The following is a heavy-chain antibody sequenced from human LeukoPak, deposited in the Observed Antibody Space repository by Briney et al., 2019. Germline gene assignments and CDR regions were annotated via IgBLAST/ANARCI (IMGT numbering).Heavy chain of an antibody. D-gene: IGHD3-10*01. CDR1: GGTFSSYA. CDR3: ARDRAGVSSWFDP. Sequence: ASVKVSCKASGGTFSSYAISRVRQALGQGLEWMGGIIPIFGTANYSQKFQGRVTITTDESTSTAYMELSSLRSEDTAVYYCARDRAGVSSWFDPWGQGTLVTVSS. J-gene: IGHJ5*02. CDR2: IIPIFGTA. V-gene: IGHV1-69*05.